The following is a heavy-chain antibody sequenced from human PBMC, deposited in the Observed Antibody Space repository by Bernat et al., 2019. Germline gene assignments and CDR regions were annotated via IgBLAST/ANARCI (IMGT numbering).Heavy chain of an antibody. J-gene: IGHJ4*02. V-gene: IGHV3-15*07. CDR1: GFTFSNAW. CDR3: TTQFGEIWFGELLSDY. CDR2: IKSKTDGGTT. D-gene: IGHD3-10*01. Sequence: EVQLVESGGGLVKPGGSLRLSCAASGFTFSNAWMNWVRQAPGKGLEWVGRIKSKTDGGTTDYAAPVKGRFTISRDDSKNTLYLQMNNLKTEDTAVYYCTTQFGEIWFGELLSDYWGQGTLVTVSS.